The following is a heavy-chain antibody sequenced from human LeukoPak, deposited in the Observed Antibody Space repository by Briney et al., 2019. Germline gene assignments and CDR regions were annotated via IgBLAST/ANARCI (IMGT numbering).Heavy chain of an antibody. CDR3: VRSSAGFDI. CDR2: IHSDGSTT. D-gene: IGHD6-6*01. CDR1: GFTFSSYW. Sequence: PGGSLRLSCAASGFTFSSYWMHWVRRAPGKGLVWVSCIHSDGSTTTYADSVQGRFTVSRDNAKSTLYLQMNSLRDEDTAVYYCVRSSAGFDIWGQGTMVTVSS. J-gene: IGHJ3*02. V-gene: IGHV3-74*01.